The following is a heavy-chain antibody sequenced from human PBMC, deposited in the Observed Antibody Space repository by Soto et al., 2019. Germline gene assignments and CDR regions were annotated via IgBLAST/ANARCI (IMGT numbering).Heavy chain of an antibody. Sequence: GGSLRLSCAASGFTFSSYSMNWVRQAPGKGLEWVSSISSSSSYIYYADSVKGRFTISRDNAKNSLYLQMNSLRAEDTAVYYCARDGALYDILTGYQIDYWGQEPWSPSPQ. CDR2: ISSSSSYI. CDR1: GFTFSSYS. D-gene: IGHD3-9*01. J-gene: IGHJ4*01. V-gene: IGHV3-21*01. CDR3: ARDGALYDILTGYQIDY.